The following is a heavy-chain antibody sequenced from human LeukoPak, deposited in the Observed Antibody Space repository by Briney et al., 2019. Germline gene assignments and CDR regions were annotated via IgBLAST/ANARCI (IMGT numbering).Heavy chain of an antibody. D-gene: IGHD1-26*01. CDR2: IYYSGST. J-gene: IGHJ2*01. CDR1: GGSISSSSYY. Sequence: SEILSLTCTVSGGSISSSSYYWGWIRQPPGKGLEWIGSIYYSGSTYYNPSLKSRVTISVDTSKNQFSLKLSSVTAADTAVYYCARDMAERLGATTSWWYFDLWGRGTLVTVSS. V-gene: IGHV4-39*07. CDR3: ARDMAERLGATTSWWYFDL.